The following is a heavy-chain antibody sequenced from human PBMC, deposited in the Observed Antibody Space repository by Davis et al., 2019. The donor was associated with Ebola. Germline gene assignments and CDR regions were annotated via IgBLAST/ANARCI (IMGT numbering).Heavy chain of an antibody. J-gene: IGHJ3*02. CDR3: ASLRRTITGMDDGFDI. Sequence: GESLKISCKGSGNSFTSYWIGWVRQTPGKGLEWMGIIYTGDSDTRYSPSFRGQVTISADKSMKTAFLQWSSLKASDSGMYYCASLRRTITGMDDGFDIWGQGTMVTVSS. CDR2: IYTGDSDT. V-gene: IGHV5-51*01. CDR1: GNSFTSYW. D-gene: IGHD2-8*02.